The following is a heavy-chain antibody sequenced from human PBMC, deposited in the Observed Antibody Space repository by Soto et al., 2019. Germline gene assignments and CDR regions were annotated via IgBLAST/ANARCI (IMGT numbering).Heavy chain of an antibody. Sequence: SETLSLTCTVSGGSISSYYWSWIRQPPGKGLEWIGYIYYSGSTNYNPSLKSRVTISVDTSKNQFSLKLSSVTAADTAVYYCARGYYDFWSGYHAPQYYFDYWGQGTLVTVSS. CDR1: GGSISSYY. D-gene: IGHD3-3*01. V-gene: IGHV4-59*01. J-gene: IGHJ4*02. CDR3: ARGYYDFWSGYHAPQYYFDY. CDR2: IYYSGST.